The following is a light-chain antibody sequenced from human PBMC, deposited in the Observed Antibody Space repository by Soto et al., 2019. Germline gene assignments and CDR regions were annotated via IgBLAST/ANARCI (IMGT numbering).Light chain of an antibody. CDR2: GVT. CDR3: SSFTSNRIYG. V-gene: IGLV2-14*03. Sequence: QSVRTQPTSVSGSPGQSMTISCTGNHNDIGTYDYVSWYQQHPGRAPRLLIHGVTTRHSGISDRFSASKSGLTAALTISGLQPEDEADYYCSSFTSNRIYGFGPGTKVTVL. J-gene: IGLJ1*01. CDR1: HNDIGTYDY.